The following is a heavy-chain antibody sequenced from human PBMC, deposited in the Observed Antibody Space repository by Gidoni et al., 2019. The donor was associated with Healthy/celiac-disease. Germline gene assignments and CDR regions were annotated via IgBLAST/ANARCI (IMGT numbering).Heavy chain of an antibody. CDR1: GFTFRSYA. V-gene: IGHV3-30-3*01. J-gene: IGHJ1*01. D-gene: IGHD6-13*01. Sequence: QVQLVESGGGVVQPGRSLRLSCAASGFTFRSYAMHWVRQAPGKGLEWVAVISYDGSNKYYADSVKGRFTISRDNSKNTLYLQMNSLRAEDTAVYYCARDSGSSSWSAEYFQHWGQGTLVTVSS. CDR2: ISYDGSNK. CDR3: ARDSGSSSWSAEYFQH.